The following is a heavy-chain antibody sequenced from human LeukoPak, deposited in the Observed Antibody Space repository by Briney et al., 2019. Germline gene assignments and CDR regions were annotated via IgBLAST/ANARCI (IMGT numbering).Heavy chain of an antibody. CDR3: ARGGDGYRGIFDY. Sequence: PSETLSLTCAVYGGSFSGYYWSWIRQPPGKGLEWIGRIYASGSTNYNPSLKSRVTISVDTSKNQFSLKLSSVTAADTAVYYCARGGDGYRGIFDYWGQGTLVTVSS. CDR1: GGSFSGYY. J-gene: IGHJ4*02. CDR2: IYASGST. D-gene: IGHD5-24*01. V-gene: IGHV4-4*08.